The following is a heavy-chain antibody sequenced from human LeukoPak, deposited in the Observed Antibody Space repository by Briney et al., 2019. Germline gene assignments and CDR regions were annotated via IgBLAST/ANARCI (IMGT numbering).Heavy chain of an antibody. CDR2: IYYSGST. CDR1: GGSISSSSYY. Sequence: PSETLSLTCTVSGGSISSSSYYWGWIRQPPGKGLEWIGSIYYSGSTYYNPSLKSRVTISVDTSKNQFSLKLSSVTAADTAVYYCARGRITIFGVERLRNRYYMDVWGKGTTVTVSS. V-gene: IGHV4-39*07. D-gene: IGHD3-3*01. CDR3: ARGRITIFGVERLRNRYYMDV. J-gene: IGHJ6*03.